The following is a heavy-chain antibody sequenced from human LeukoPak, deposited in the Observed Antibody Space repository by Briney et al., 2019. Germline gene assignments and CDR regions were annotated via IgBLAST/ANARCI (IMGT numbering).Heavy chain of an antibody. V-gene: IGHV3-21*01. Sequence: PGGSLRLSCAASGFTFSSYSMNWVRQAPGKGLEWVSSINSSSSYIYYADSVKGRFSISRDNAKNSLYLQMNSLRAEDTAVYYCARDTWQQLVLYYYYMDVGGKGTTVTVSS. CDR1: GFTFSSYS. D-gene: IGHD6-13*01. CDR3: ARDTWQQLVLYYYYMDV. CDR2: INSSSSYI. J-gene: IGHJ6*03.